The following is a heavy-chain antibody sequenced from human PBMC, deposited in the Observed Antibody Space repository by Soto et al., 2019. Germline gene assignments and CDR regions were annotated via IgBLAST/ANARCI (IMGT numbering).Heavy chain of an antibody. CDR2: IYYSGST. CDR3: ARAVRHYDILTGFFDP. CDR1: GGSISSGGYY. D-gene: IGHD3-9*01. Sequence: QVQLQESGPGLVKPSQTLSLTCTVSGGSISSGGYYWSWIRQHPGKGLEWIGYIYYSGSTYYNPSLQSRVTFPVDTSKHQFSLTVSAVTAADTAVYYCARAVRHYDILTGFFDPWGQGTLVTVSS. V-gene: IGHV4-31*03. J-gene: IGHJ5*02.